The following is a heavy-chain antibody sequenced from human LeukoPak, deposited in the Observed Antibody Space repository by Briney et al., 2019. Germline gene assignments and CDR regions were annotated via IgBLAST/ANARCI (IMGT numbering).Heavy chain of an antibody. CDR2: IYHSGST. J-gene: IGHJ5*02. CDR1: GGSISSSNW. D-gene: IGHD2-2*01. CDR3: ARWAGDIVVVPAARDWFDP. Sequence: PSGTLSLTCAVSGGSISSSNWWSWVRPPPGKGLEWIGEIYHSGSTNYNPSLKSRVTISVDKSKNQFSLKLSSVTAADTAVYYCARWAGDIVVVPAARDWFDPWGQGTLVTVPS. V-gene: IGHV4-4*02.